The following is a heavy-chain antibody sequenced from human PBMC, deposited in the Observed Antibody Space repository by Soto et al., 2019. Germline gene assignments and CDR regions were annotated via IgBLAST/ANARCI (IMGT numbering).Heavy chain of an antibody. CDR3: AADLGQQQLVLHYYYYGMDV. CDR2: IVVGSGNT. V-gene: IGHV1-58*02. J-gene: IGHJ6*02. D-gene: IGHD6-13*01. Sequence: QMQLVQSGPEVKKPGTSVKVSCKASGFTFTSSAMQWERQARGQRLEWIGWIVVGSGNTNYAQKFQERVTITRDMSTSTAYMELSSLRSEDTAVYYCAADLGQQQLVLHYYYYGMDVWGQGTTVTVSS. CDR1: GFTFTSSA.